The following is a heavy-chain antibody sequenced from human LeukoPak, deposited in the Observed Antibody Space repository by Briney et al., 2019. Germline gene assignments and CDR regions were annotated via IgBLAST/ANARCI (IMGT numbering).Heavy chain of an antibody. CDR2: ISTSGSTI. Sequence: PGGSLRLSCAASGFTFSNYEMNWVRQAPGKGLEWVSYISTSGSTIYYADSVKGRFTISRDNAKSFLYLQMNSRRVEDTAVYHCVRQAGRAGGQWGQGTLIAVSS. V-gene: IGHV3-48*03. J-gene: IGHJ4*02. D-gene: IGHD3-10*01. CDR3: VRQAGRAGGQ. CDR1: GFTFSNYE.